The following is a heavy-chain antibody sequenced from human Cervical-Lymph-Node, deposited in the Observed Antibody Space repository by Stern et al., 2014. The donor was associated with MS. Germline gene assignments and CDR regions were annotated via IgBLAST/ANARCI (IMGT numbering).Heavy chain of an antibody. Sequence: VQLVESGGGVVQPGRSLRLSCVASGFSFSSYGMHWVRQAPGKGLEWVAMISYDGSNRYFVDSVKGRFSISSDNSENTLYLKRNSLRPEDTAVYYCAKDHSSGGDGGDSYGMDVWGQGTTVTVSS. D-gene: IGHD3-22*01. V-gene: IGHV3-30*18. CDR2: ISYDGSNR. CDR3: AKDHSSGGDGGDSYGMDV. J-gene: IGHJ6*02. CDR1: GFSFSSYG.